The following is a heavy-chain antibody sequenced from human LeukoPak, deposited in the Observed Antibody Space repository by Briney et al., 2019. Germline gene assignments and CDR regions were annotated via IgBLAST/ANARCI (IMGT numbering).Heavy chain of an antibody. V-gene: IGHV1-69*13. Sequence: SVKLSCEASGGTFSIYATSWVRQAPGRGLEWMGGIIPIFGTANYAQKFQGRVTITADESTSTAYMERSSLRSEDTAVYYCARDEGHGTGGYNWFDPWGQGTLVTVSS. CDR1: GGTFSIYA. J-gene: IGHJ5*02. CDR2: IIPIFGTA. D-gene: IGHD3-10*01. CDR3: ARDEGHGTGGYNWFDP.